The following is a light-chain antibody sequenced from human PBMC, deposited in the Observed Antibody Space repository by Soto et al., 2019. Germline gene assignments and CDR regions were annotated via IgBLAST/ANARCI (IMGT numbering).Light chain of an antibody. J-gene: IGLJ2*01. V-gene: IGLV2-14*01. CDR3: SSYTGSSTYVV. CDR1: SSDVGGYNY. Sequence: QSALTQPASVSGSPGQSITISCTGTSSDVGGYNYVSWYQQHPGKAPKLMSYDVSNRPSGVSNRFSGSKSGNTASLTISGLQAEDEADYYCSSYTGSSTYVVFGGGTKLTVL. CDR2: DVS.